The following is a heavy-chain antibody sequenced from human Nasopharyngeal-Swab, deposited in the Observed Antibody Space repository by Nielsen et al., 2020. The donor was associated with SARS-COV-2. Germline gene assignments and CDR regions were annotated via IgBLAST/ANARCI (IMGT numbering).Heavy chain of an antibody. CDR3: ARDTAAVWFGDLYGMDV. D-gene: IGHD3-10*01. V-gene: IGHV3-11*06. Sequence: GESLKISCAASGFTFSDYYMSWIRQAPGEGLEWVSYISSSSSYTNYADSVKGRFTISRDNAKNSLYLQMNSLRAEDTAVYYCARDTAAVWFGDLYGMDVWGQGTTVTVSS. CDR2: ISSSSSYT. J-gene: IGHJ6*02. CDR1: GFTFSDYY.